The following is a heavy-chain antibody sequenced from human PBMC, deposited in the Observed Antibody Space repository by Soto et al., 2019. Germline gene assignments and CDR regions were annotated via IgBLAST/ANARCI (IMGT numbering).Heavy chain of an antibody. CDR2: INHSGST. J-gene: IGHJ6*03. CDR1: GGSFSGYY. D-gene: IGHD5-18*01. Sequence: SATLSLTCAVYGGSFSGYYWSWIRQPPGKGLEWIGEINHSGSTNYNPSLKSRVTISVDTSKNQFSLKLSSVTAADTAVYYCAREIAGGYSYGYYYYYMDVWGKGTTVTVSS. CDR3: AREIAGGYSYGYYYYYMDV. V-gene: IGHV4-34*01.